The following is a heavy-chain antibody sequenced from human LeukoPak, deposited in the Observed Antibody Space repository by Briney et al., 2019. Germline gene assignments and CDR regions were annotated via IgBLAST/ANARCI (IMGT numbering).Heavy chain of an antibody. CDR2: IRYDGSNK. J-gene: IGHJ5*02. CDR1: GFTFSSYG. V-gene: IGHV3-30*02. D-gene: IGHD6-13*01. CDR3: ARVVSSSWYGWFDP. Sequence: GGSLRLSCAASGFTFSSYGMHWVRQAPGKGLEWVAFIRYDGSNKYYADSVKGRFTISRDNSKNTLYLQMNSLRAEDTAVYYCARVVSSSWYGWFDPWGQGTLVTVSS.